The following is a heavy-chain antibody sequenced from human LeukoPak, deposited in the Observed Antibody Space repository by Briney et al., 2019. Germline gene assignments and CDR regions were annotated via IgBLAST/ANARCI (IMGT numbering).Heavy chain of an antibody. Sequence: GASVKVSCKVSGYTLTELSMHWVRQAPGKGLEWMGGFDPEDGETIYAQKFQGRVTMTEDTSTDTAYMELSSLRSEDTAVYYCATFYCSNTSCYIDYYYGMDVWGQGTTVTVSS. D-gene: IGHD2-2*02. CDR2: FDPEDGET. V-gene: IGHV1-24*01. J-gene: IGHJ6*02. CDR1: GYTLTELS. CDR3: ATFYCSNTSCYIDYYYGMDV.